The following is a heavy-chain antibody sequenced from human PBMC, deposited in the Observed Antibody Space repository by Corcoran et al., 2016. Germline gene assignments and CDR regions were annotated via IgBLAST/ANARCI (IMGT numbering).Heavy chain of an antibody. Sequence: EVQLVESGGGLIQPGGSLRLSCAASGFTVSSNYMSWVRQAPGKGLEWVSVIYSGGSTYYADSVKGRFTISRDNSKKTLYLQMNSLRAEDTAVYYCARATYYYDSSGYYPDAFDIWGQGTMVTVSS. CDR2: IYSGGST. J-gene: IGHJ3*02. CDR3: ARATYYYDSSGYYPDAFDI. V-gene: IGHV3-53*01. D-gene: IGHD3-22*01. CDR1: GFTVSSNY.